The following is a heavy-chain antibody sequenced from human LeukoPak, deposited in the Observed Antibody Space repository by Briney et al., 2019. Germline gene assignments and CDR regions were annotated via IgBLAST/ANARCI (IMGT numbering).Heavy chain of an antibody. D-gene: IGHD4-11*01. CDR2: IYDSGST. CDR1: GGSISSYY. V-gene: IGHV4-59*01. Sequence: SETLSLTCTVSGGSISSYYWSWIRQPPGKGLEWIGYIYDSGSTNYNPSLKSRVTISVDTSKNQFSLKLSSVTAADTTVYYCARVLVHTMTTWGQGTLVTVSS. J-gene: IGHJ4*02. CDR3: ARVLVHTMTT.